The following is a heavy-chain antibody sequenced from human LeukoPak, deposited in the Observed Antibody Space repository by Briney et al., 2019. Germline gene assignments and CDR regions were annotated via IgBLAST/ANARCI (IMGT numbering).Heavy chain of an antibody. Sequence: ASVKVSCKASGYTFTNYYIHWVRQAPGQGPEWMGLINPGGDNTDYAQNFQGRVTMTRDTSISTAYMELSRLRSDDTAVYYCARGKYYYDSSGYWGQGTLVTVSS. V-gene: IGHV1-46*01. CDR1: GYTFTNYY. CDR3: ARGKYYYDSSGY. J-gene: IGHJ4*02. D-gene: IGHD3-22*01. CDR2: INPGGDNT.